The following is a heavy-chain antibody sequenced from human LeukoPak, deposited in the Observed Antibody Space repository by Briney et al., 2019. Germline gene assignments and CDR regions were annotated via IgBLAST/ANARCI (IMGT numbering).Heavy chain of an antibody. J-gene: IGHJ4*02. D-gene: IGHD3-10*01. CDR2: IYPGDSDT. CDR1: GYSFTNYW. Sequence: ESLKISCKGSGYSFTNYWIGWVRQMPGKGLELMGLIYPGDSDTTYSPSFQGQVTISADKSITTAYLQWSSLKASDTAVYYCTRRMTRGVITSPFDSWGQGTLVSVSS. CDR3: TRRMTRGVITSPFDS. V-gene: IGHV5-51*01.